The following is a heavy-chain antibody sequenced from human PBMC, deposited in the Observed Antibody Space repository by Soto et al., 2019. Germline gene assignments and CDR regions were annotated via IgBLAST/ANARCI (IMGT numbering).Heavy chain of an antibody. CDR3: AKDLGGVIVIPGFFDY. D-gene: IGHD3-16*02. CDR2: ISYDGSKK. CDR1: GFTFSSYG. J-gene: IGHJ4*02. Sequence: QVQLVESGGGVVQPGRSLRLSCAASGFTFSSYGMHWVRQAPGKGLEWVAVISYDGSKKYYADSVKGRFTISRDNSKNTLYLQMNSLRAEDTAVYYCAKDLGGVIVIPGFFDYWGQGTLVTVSS. V-gene: IGHV3-30*18.